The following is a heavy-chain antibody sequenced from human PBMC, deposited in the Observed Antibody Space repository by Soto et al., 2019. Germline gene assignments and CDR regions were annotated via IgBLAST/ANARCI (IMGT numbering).Heavy chain of an antibody. J-gene: IGHJ4*02. Sequence: EVQLVESGGGLVQPGGSLRLSCTVSGFTFSTYWMSWVRQAPGKGLEWVANIKQDGSERYYVDSVKGRFTISRDNAKNSLYLQMNSLRAEDTAVYYCARDCGSSGCIFDYWGQGSLVTVSS. CDR1: GFTFSTYW. CDR2: IKQDGSER. V-gene: IGHV3-7*01. CDR3: ARDCGSSGCIFDY. D-gene: IGHD6-19*01.